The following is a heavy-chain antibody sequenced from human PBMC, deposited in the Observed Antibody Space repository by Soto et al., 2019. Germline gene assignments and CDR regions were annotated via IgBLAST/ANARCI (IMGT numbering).Heavy chain of an antibody. J-gene: IGHJ4*02. CDR2: IKQDGGEK. CDR3: ARPMGYCSGGSCFPFVY. CDR1: GFTFSSYA. Sequence: GGSLRLSCAASGFTFSSYAMSWVRQAPGKGLEWVANIKQDGGEKYCVDSVRGRFTISRDNAKNSLYLQMDSLRAEDTAVYYCARPMGYCSGGSCFPFVYWGQGALVTVSS. D-gene: IGHD2-15*01. V-gene: IGHV3-7*01.